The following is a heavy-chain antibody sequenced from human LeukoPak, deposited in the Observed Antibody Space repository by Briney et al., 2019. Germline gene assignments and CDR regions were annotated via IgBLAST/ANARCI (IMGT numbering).Heavy chain of an antibody. V-gene: IGHV3-7*01. D-gene: IGHD3-22*01. CDR2: IKEDGSEK. J-gene: IGHJ4*02. Sequence: GGSLRLSCAASGFTFSTYWMNWFRQTPGKGLEWVANIKEDGSEKYYVDSVKGRFTISRDNAKNSLSLQVNSLSAEDTAVYYCARSRSGYYEDYWGQGTLVTVSS. CDR1: GFTFSTYW. CDR3: ARSRSGYYEDY.